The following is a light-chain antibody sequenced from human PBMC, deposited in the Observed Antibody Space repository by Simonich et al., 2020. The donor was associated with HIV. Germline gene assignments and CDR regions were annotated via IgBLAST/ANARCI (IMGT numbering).Light chain of an antibody. CDR2: AAS. J-gene: IGKJ2*01. Sequence: DIQMTQSPSSVSASVGDRFTITCRASQVISSWLAWYQQKPGKAPKLLIYAASRLQSGFTSRFSGSGSGTDFTLTISRLAPEDFAVYYCQQYGSSPFTFGQGTKLEIK. V-gene: IGKV1-12*01. CDR1: QVISSW. CDR3: QQYGSSPFT.